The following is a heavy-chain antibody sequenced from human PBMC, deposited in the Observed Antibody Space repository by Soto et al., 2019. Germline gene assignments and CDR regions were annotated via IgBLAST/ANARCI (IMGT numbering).Heavy chain of an antibody. Sequence: SVKVSCKASGGTFSSYAISWVRQAPGQGLEWMGGIIPIFGTANYAQKFQGRVTITADESTSTAYMELSSLRSEDTAVYYCARSPGIAAADAFDTWGQGTMVTVSS. J-gene: IGHJ3*02. D-gene: IGHD6-13*01. CDR3: ARSPGIAAADAFDT. CDR2: IIPIFGTA. CDR1: GGTFSSYA. V-gene: IGHV1-69*13.